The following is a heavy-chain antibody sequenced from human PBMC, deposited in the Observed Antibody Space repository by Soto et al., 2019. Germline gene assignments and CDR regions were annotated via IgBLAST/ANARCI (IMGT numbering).Heavy chain of an antibody. D-gene: IGHD6-19*01. CDR1: GGSFSGYY. J-gene: IGHJ4*02. Sequence: SETLSLTCSVYGGSFSGYYWSWIRQPPGKGLEWIGEINHSGSTNYNPSLKSRVTISVDTSKNQFSLKLSSVTAADTAVYYCARVWQWLVHFDYWGQGTLVTVSS. CDR3: ARVWQWLVHFDY. V-gene: IGHV4-34*01. CDR2: INHSGST.